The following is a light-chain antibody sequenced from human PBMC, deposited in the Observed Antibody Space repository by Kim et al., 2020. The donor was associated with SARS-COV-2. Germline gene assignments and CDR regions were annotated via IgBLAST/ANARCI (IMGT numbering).Light chain of an antibody. Sequence: SYELTQPPSVSVSPGQTASITCSGDKLGDKYACWYQQKPGQSPVLVIYQDSKRPSGIPARFSGSNSGNTATLTISGTQAMDEADYYCLAWDSRTVVFVGG. CDR1: KLGDKY. CDR2: QDS. CDR3: LAWDSRTVV. J-gene: IGLJ2*01. V-gene: IGLV3-1*01.